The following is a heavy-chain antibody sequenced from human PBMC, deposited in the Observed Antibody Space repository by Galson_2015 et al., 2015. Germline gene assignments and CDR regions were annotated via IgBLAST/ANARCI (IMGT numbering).Heavy chain of an antibody. CDR3: ARVASAAGFLFDS. CDR1: GFIFSSHW. V-gene: IGHV3-74*01. J-gene: IGHJ5*01. Sequence: SLRLCCAASGFIFSSHWMHWVRQAPGKGLVWVSHIRYDGSSTTYADSVKGRFTISRDNAKNTLYLQMNSLSAEETAVYYCARVASAAGFLFDSWVHGTLVTVSS. D-gene: IGHD6-13*01. CDR2: IRYDGSST.